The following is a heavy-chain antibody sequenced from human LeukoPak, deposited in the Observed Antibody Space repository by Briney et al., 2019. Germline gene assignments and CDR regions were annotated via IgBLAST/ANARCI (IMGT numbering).Heavy chain of an antibody. Sequence: PSETLSLTCAVYGGSFSGYYWSWIRQPPGKGLEWIGEINHSGSTNYNPSLKSRVTISVDTSKNQFSLKLSPVTAADTAVYYCARGYSSRYYYYYYYMDVWGKGTTVTVSS. V-gene: IGHV4-34*01. CDR3: ARGYSSRYYYYYYYMDV. CDR1: GGSFSGYY. D-gene: IGHD4-11*01. J-gene: IGHJ6*03. CDR2: INHSGST.